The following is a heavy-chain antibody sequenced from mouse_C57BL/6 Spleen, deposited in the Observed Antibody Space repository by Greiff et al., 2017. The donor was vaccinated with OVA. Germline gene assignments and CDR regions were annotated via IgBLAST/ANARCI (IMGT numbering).Heavy chain of an antibody. V-gene: IGHV2-2*01. CDR2: IWSGGST. J-gene: IGHJ3*01. Sequence: QVQLQQSGPGLVQPSQSLSITCTVSGFSLTSYGVHWVRQSPGKGLEWLGVIWSGGSTDYNAAFISRLSISKDNSKSQVFFKMNSLQADDTAIYYCATPLRGAWFAYWGQGTLVTVSA. CDR3: ATPLRGAWFAY. CDR1: GFSLTSYG.